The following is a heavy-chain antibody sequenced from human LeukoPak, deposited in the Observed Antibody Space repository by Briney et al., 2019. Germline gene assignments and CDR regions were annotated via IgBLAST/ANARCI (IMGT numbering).Heavy chain of an antibody. Sequence: GGSLRLSCAASGFTFDDYAMHWVRQAPGKGLEWVSGLNWNGGITAYADSVKGRFTASRDNTKNSLYLQMNSLRGEDTALYYCAKDTGLSLVALDSWGQGTLVTVSS. V-gene: IGHV3-9*01. CDR2: LNWNGGIT. J-gene: IGHJ4*02. CDR3: AKDTGLSLVALDS. CDR1: GFTFDDYA. D-gene: IGHD2-8*02.